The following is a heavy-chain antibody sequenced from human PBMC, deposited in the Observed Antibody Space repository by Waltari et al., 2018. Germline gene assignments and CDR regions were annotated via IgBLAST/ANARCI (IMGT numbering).Heavy chain of an antibody. J-gene: IGHJ6*02. CDR1: GGSISSGGYY. V-gene: IGHV3-74*01. CDR2: INSDGSST. Sequence: VQLQESGPGLVKPSQTLSLTCTVSGGSISSGGYYWSWIRQHPGKGLVWVSRINSDGSSTSYADSVKGRFTISRDNAKNTLYLQMNSLRAEDTAVYYCASLAAAGTHYYYGMDVWGQGTTVTVSS. CDR3: ASLAAAGTHYYYGMDV. D-gene: IGHD6-13*01.